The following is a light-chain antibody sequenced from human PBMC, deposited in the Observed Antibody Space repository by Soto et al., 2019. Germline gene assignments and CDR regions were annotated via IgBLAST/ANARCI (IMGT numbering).Light chain of an antibody. CDR2: KAS. Sequence: DIQMTQSPSTLSASVGDRVTITCRASQSISSWLAWYQQKPGKAPKLLIYKASSLESGVPSRFSGSGSGTEFTLTISSLQPDDFATYYRQQYNSSPLMYTFGQGTKLEIK. J-gene: IGKJ2*01. V-gene: IGKV1-5*03. CDR1: QSISSW. CDR3: QQYNSSPLMYT.